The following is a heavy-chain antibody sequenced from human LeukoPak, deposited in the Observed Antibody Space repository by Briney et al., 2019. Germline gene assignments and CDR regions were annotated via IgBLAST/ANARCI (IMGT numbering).Heavy chain of an antibody. CDR3: AREPLQSRPLDV. D-gene: IGHD4-11*01. J-gene: IGHJ6*04. CDR2: IYASGIT. CDR1: GDSISSYF. V-gene: IGHV4-4*07. Sequence: PSETLSLTCTVSGDSISSYFWTWIRQPAGKGLEWIGRIYASGITNYNPSLRSRVTMSVDTFKNQFSLKLSSVTAADTAVYYCAREPLQSRPLDVWDKGTTVTVSS.